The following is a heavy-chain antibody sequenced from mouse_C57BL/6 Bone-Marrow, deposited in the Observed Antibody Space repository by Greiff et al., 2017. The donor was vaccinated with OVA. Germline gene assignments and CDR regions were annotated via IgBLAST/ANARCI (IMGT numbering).Heavy chain of an antibody. Sequence: VQLQQSGAELVRPGASVKLSCTASGFNIKDDYMHWVKQRPEQGLEWIGWIDPENGDTEYASKFQGKATITADTSSNTAYLQLSSLTSEDTAVYYCSTGSSSPYWYFDVWGTGTTVTVSS. CDR3: STGSSSPYWYFDV. D-gene: IGHD1-1*01. CDR1: GFNIKDDY. CDR2: IDPENGDT. J-gene: IGHJ1*03. V-gene: IGHV14-4*01.